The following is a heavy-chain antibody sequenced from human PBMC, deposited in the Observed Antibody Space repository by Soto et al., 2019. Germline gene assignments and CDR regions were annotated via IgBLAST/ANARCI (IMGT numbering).Heavy chain of an antibody. CDR1: GGTVASSHW. D-gene: IGHD2-21*02. V-gene: IGHV4-4*02. Sequence: QVQLQESGPRLVKPSGSLSLTCGVSGGTVASSHWWSWVRQSPGGGLEWIGNVYHTGDTNFNPSLQSRVTISGDKSNKQFSLRLNSLTAADTAVYFCAREIVTAGGNNYFDPWGPGTLVTVSS. J-gene: IGHJ5*02. CDR3: AREIVTAGGNNYFDP. CDR2: VYHTGDT.